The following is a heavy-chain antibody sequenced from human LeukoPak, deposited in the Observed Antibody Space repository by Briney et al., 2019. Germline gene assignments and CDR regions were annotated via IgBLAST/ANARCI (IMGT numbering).Heavy chain of an antibody. V-gene: IGHV1-24*01. J-gene: IGHJ3*02. D-gene: IGHD3-3*01. CDR2: LGQEDGET. CDR1: GYTAIELS. Sequence: SVSVSYKLSGYTAIELSMHWVRQVPGKGREWMGGLGQEDGETEYAQKCQGSVSMAEDTSTDTAYMDLSRLTSEDTAGYDCETHTSSGVVTYASLIWGRGTVVTVSS. CDR3: ETHTSSGVVTYASLI.